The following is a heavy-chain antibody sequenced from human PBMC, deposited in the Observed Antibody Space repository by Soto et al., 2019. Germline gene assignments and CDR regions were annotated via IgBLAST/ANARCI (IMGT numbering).Heavy chain of an antibody. D-gene: IGHD3-10*01. V-gene: IGHV3-21*01. J-gene: IGHJ6*03. Sequence: EVQLVESGGGLVKPGGSLRLSCAASGFTFSSYSMNWVRQAPGKGLDWVSSISSSSCYIYYADSMKGRFTISRDNAKNSLYLQMNARRAADTAVYYCARGSMVRGVNRYYMDVWGKVTTVTVSS. CDR3: ARGSMVRGVNRYYMDV. CDR1: GFTFSSYS. CDR2: ISSSSCYI.